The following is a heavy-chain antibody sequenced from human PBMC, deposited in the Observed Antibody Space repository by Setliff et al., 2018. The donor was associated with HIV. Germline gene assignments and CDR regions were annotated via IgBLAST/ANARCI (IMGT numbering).Heavy chain of an antibody. Sequence: PSETLSLTCAVYGGSFSGYYWSWIRQSPGKGLEWIGQINHGGSTNYSPSLKSRVTMSIDTSKNQFSLRLSSVTAADTAVYYCASDYSSRHDAFDIWGKGTTVTV. V-gene: IGHV4-34*01. CDR3: ASDYSSRHDAFDI. J-gene: IGHJ3*02. CDR1: GGSFSGYY. D-gene: IGHD6-13*01. CDR2: INHGGST.